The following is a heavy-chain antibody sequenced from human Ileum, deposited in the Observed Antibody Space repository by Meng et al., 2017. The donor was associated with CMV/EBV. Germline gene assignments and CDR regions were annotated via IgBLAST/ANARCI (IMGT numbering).Heavy chain of an antibody. D-gene: IGHD3-3*01. CDR2: INHGGSS. Sequence: QVQPQQGGAGLLKASETLSLMCAVYGGSFSEYHWSWIRQPPGKGLEWIGEINHGGSSNYNPSLKSRVTISVDRSRNQVSLKLTSVTAADTAVYYCARASPQRRFLSFWGQGTLVTVSS. V-gene: IGHV4-34*01. CDR3: ARASPQRRFLSF. CDR1: GGSFSEYH. J-gene: IGHJ4*02.